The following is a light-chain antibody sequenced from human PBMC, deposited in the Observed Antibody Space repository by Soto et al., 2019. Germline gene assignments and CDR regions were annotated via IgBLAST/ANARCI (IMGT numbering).Light chain of an antibody. CDR1: QSVSTF. Sequence: VLTQSPGTLSLSPGARAILSCRASQSVSTFLAWFKQKPGQPPRLLIYGASNRATGIPDRFSGSGSGTDFTLTISRLEPEDFAVYYCQQYGSSGTFGQGTKVDIK. CDR3: QQYGSSGT. CDR2: GAS. J-gene: IGKJ1*01. V-gene: IGKV3-20*01.